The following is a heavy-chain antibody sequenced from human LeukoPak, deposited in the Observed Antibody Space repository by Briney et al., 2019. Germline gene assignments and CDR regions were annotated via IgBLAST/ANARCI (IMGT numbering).Heavy chain of an antibody. J-gene: IGHJ4*02. CDR2: INHSGST. V-gene: IGHV4-34*01. Sequence: SETLSLTCAVYGGSFGGYYWSWIRQPPGKGLEWIGEINHSGSTNYNPSLKSRVTISVDTSKNQFSLKLSSVTAADTAVYYCARAGYSSQYYFDYWGQGTLVTVSS. CDR1: GGSFGGYY. D-gene: IGHD6-13*01. CDR3: ARAGYSSQYYFDY.